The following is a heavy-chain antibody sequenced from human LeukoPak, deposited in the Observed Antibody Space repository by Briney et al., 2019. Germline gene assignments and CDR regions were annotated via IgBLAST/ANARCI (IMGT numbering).Heavy chain of an antibody. V-gene: IGHV3-7*01. CDR2: IKQGGSEK. D-gene: IGHD4-17*01. Sequence: GGSLRLSCAASGFTFSSYWMSWVRQAPGKGLEWVANIKQGGSEKYYVDSVKGRFTISRDNAKNSLYLQMNSLRAEDTAVYYCARGPLYGDYNDAFDIWGQGTMVTVSS. CDR3: ARGPLYGDYNDAFDI. J-gene: IGHJ3*02. CDR1: GFTFSSYW.